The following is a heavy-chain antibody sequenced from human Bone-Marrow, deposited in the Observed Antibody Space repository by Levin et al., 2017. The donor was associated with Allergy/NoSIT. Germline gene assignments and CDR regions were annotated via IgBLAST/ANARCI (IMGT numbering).Heavy chain of an antibody. Sequence: GESLKISCAASGFTFSNSWMSWVRQTPGKGLEWVANIKEDGSEKYYVDSVKGRFTISRDNAKKSLYVQMNSLRAEDTAVYYCARDQFRRATIGARWFDPWGQGTLVIVSS. D-gene: IGHD5-24*01. CDR2: IKEDGSEK. V-gene: IGHV3-7*01. CDR3: ARDQFRRATIGARWFDP. CDR1: GFTFSNSW. J-gene: IGHJ5*02.